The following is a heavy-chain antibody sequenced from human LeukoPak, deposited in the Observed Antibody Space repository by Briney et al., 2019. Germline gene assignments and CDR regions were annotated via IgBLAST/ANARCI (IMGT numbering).Heavy chain of an antibody. CDR1: GFTFSSYS. Sequence: GGSLRLSCAASGFTFSSYSMNWVRQAPGKGLEWVSYISSLSGTIHYADSVTGRFIISRDNAKNSLFLQMNSLRAEDTAVYYCARVGYGSGSYYPPYYMDVWGKGTTVTISS. J-gene: IGHJ6*03. V-gene: IGHV3-48*01. CDR3: ARVGYGSGSYYPPYYMDV. D-gene: IGHD3-10*01. CDR2: ISSLSGTI.